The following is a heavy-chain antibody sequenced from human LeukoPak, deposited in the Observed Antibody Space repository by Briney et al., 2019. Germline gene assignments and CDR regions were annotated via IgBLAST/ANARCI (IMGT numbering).Heavy chain of an antibody. Sequence: PSETLSLTCTVSGYSISSGYYWGWIRQPPGKGLEWIGSIYHSGSTYYNPSLKSRVTISVDTSKNQFSLKLSSVTAADTAVCYCARTSITMVRGVLLNWFDPWGQGTLVTVSS. CDR1: GYSISSGYY. CDR3: ARTSITMVRGVLLNWFDP. J-gene: IGHJ5*02. D-gene: IGHD3-10*01. V-gene: IGHV4-38-2*02. CDR2: IYHSGST.